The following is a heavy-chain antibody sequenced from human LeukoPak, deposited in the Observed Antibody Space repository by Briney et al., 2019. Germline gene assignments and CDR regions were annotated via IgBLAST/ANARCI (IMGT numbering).Heavy chain of an antibody. V-gene: IGHV3-21*01. D-gene: IGHD6-19*01. Sequence: GGSLRLSCAASGFTFSSYSMNWVRQAPGKGLEWVSSISSGSSYIYYADSVKGRFTISRDNAKNSLYLQMNSLRAEDTAVYYCARVVAVASLDYWGQGTLVTVSS. CDR2: ISSGSSYI. J-gene: IGHJ4*02. CDR3: ARVVAVASLDY. CDR1: GFTFSSYS.